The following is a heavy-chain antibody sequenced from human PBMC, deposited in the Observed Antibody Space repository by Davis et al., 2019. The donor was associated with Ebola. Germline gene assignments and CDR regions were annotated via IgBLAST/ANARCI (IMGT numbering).Heavy chain of an antibody. D-gene: IGHD4-17*01. V-gene: IGHV1-2*04. Sequence: ASVKVSCKASGYTFTGYYMHWVRQAPGQGLEWMGWINPNSGGTNYAQKFQGWVTMTRDTSISTAYMELSRLRSDDTAVYYCARDGDYGDYLYYYYGMDVWGQGTTVTVSS. CDR2: INPNSGGT. CDR3: ARDGDYGDYLYYYYGMDV. J-gene: IGHJ6*02. CDR1: GYTFTGYY.